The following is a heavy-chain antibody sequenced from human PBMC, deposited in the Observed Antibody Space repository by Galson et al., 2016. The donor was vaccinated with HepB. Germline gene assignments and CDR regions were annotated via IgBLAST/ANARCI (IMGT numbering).Heavy chain of an antibody. Sequence: SVKVSCKASGYTFTDYGISWVRQAPGQGLEWMGWTSGHNGNTNYAQKFQGRVTMTTDTSTSTAYMELRSLRSDDTAMYYCARPAARGIFFHFWGQGTVVTVSS. CDR3: ARPAARGIFFHF. CDR2: TSGHNGNT. V-gene: IGHV1-18*01. D-gene: IGHD3-10*01. CDR1: GYTFTDYG. J-gene: IGHJ4*02.